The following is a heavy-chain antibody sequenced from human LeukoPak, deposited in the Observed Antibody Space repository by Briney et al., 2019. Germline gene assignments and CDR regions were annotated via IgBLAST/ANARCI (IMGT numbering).Heavy chain of an antibody. V-gene: IGHV3-23*01. CDR3: AKVVSSGWYGRYDY. Sequence: QTGGSLRLSCAASGFTFSSYAMSWVRQAPGKGLEWVSAISGSGETTYYADSVEGRFTISRDNSKNTLYLQMNSLRAEDTAVYYCAKVVSSGWYGRYDYWGQGTLVTVSS. D-gene: IGHD6-19*01. J-gene: IGHJ4*02. CDR2: ISGSGETT. CDR1: GFTFSSYA.